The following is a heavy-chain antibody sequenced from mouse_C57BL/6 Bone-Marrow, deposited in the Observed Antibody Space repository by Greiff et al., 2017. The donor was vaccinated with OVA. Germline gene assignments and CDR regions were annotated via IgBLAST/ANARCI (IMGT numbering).Heavy chain of an antibody. CDR2: IYPGSGST. CDR3: ARNTTVVATRYFDY. CDR1: GYTFTSYW. J-gene: IGHJ2*01. D-gene: IGHD1-1*01. V-gene: IGHV1-55*01. Sequence: QVQLQQPGAELVKPGASVKMSCKASGYTFTSYWITWVKQRPGQGLEWIGDIYPGSGSTNYNEKFKSKATLTVDTSSSTAYMQISSLTSEDSAVYYCARNTTVVATRYFDYWGQGTTLTVSS.